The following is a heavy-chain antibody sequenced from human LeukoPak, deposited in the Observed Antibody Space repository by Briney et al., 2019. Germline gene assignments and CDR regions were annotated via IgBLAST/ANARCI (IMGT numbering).Heavy chain of an antibody. D-gene: IGHD3-3*01. CDR1: GGSFSGYY. CDR3: ARGAVLRFLEWLGAPSWFDP. CDR2: INHSGST. J-gene: IGHJ5*02. Sequence: SETLSLTCAVYGGSFSGYYWSWIRQPPGKGLEWIGEINHSGSTNYNPSLKSRVTISVDTSKNQFSLKLSSVTAADTAVYYCARGAVLRFLEWLGAPSWFDPWGQGTLVTVSS. V-gene: IGHV4-34*01.